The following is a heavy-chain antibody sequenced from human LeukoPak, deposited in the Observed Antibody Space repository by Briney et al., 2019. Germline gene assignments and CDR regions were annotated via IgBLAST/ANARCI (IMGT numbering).Heavy chain of an antibody. Sequence: GGSLRLSCAASGFTVSSNYMSWVRRAPGKGLEWVSVIYSGGSTYYADSVKGRFTISRDNSKNTLYLQMNSLRAEDTAVYYCARGARGSGWTFDYWGQGTLVTVSS. D-gene: IGHD6-19*01. V-gene: IGHV3-66*01. CDR3: ARGARGSGWTFDY. CDR1: GFTVSSNY. J-gene: IGHJ4*02. CDR2: IYSGGST.